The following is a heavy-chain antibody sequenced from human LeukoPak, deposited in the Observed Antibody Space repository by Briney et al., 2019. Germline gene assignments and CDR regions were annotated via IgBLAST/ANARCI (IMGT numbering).Heavy chain of an antibody. Sequence: PGGSLRLSCAASGFTVSSNYMSWVRQAPGKGLEWVSVIYSGGSTYYADSVKGRFTISRDNSKNTLYLQMNSLRAEDTAVYYCASTRSHSSSWFDYWGQGTLVTVSS. J-gene: IGHJ4*02. D-gene: IGHD6-13*01. CDR1: GFTVSSNY. V-gene: IGHV3-66*01. CDR3: ASTRSHSSSWFDY. CDR2: IYSGGST.